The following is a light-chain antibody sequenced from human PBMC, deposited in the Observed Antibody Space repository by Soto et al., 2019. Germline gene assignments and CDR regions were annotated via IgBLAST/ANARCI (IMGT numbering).Light chain of an antibody. CDR2: GNN. J-gene: IGLJ3*02. Sequence: QSAVTQPPSASGTPGQNVTISCSGGISNIGTNTVNWFQHLPGTAPKLLIYGNNQRPSGVPDRISGSKSGTSASLAISGLQSEDEADYFCAAWDDSLNGWVFGGGTKVTVL. CDR1: ISNIGTNT. CDR3: AAWDDSLNGWV. V-gene: IGLV1-44*01.